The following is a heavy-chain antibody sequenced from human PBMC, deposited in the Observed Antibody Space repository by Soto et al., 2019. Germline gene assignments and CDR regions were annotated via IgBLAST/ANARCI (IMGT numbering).Heavy chain of an antibody. CDR3: ARDSGGGGYYYYYSMDV. J-gene: IGHJ6*03. V-gene: IGHV3-21*01. CDR1: GFIFSNYA. D-gene: IGHD2-15*01. CDR2: ISASSSYI. Sequence: GGSLRLSCVASGFIFSNYAMSWVRQAPGKGLEWVSSISASSSYIYYADSVKGRFTISRDNAKNSLYLQMDSLRAEDTAVYYCARDSGGGGYYYYYSMDVWGRGTTVTVSS.